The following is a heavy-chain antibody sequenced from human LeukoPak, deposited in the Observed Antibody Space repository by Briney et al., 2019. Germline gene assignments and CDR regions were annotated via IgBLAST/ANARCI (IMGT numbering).Heavy chain of an antibody. CDR1: GFTFSSFA. CDR2: ISGSGGST. CDR3: AKVFPYYDSSGRYFDY. D-gene: IGHD3-22*01. Sequence: GGSLRLSCAASGFTFSSFAMSWVRQAPGKGLEWVSTISGSGGSTYYADSVKGRFTTSRDNSKNTLYLQMNSLRAEDTAVYYCAKVFPYYDSSGRYFDYWGQGTLVTVSS. J-gene: IGHJ4*02. V-gene: IGHV3-23*01.